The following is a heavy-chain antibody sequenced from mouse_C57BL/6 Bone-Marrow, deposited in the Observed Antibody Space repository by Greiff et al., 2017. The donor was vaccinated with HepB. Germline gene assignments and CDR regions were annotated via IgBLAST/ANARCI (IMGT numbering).Heavy chain of an antibody. CDR1: GYTFTSYW. D-gene: IGHD1-1*01. Sequence: QVQLQQSGAELVKPGASVKMSCKASGYTFTSYWITWVKQRPGQGLEWIGDIDPGSGSTNYNEKFKGKATLTVDTSSSTAYMQLSSLTSEDSAVYYCARDPVVDWYFDVWGTGTTVTVSA. V-gene: IGHV1-55*01. CDR3: ARDPVVDWYFDV. CDR2: IDPGSGST. J-gene: IGHJ1*03.